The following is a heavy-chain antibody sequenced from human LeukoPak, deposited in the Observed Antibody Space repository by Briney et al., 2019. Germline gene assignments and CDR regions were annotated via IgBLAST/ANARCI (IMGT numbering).Heavy chain of an antibody. J-gene: IGHJ4*02. CDR3: ARQVGDYYDSSGYSLD. CDR2: IYPGDSDT. V-gene: IGHV5-51*01. D-gene: IGHD3-22*01. Sequence: GESLKISCKGSGYSFTSYWIGWVRQMPGKGLEWMGIIYPGDSDTRYSPSFQGQVTISADKSISTAFLQWSSLKASDTAMYYCARQVGDYYDSSGYSLDWGQGTLVTVSS. CDR1: GYSFTSYW.